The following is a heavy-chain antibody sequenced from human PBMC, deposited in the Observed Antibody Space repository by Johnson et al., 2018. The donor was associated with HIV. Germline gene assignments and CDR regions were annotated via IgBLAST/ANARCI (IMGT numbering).Heavy chain of an antibody. CDR2: IGTKSDNYAT. J-gene: IGHJ3*01. CDR3: ARRTLGGYCPKDICPINAFDV. Sequence: VQLVESGGGLVQPGGSLRLSCAASRFTFFSYAMSWIRQAPGKGLEWVGHIGTKSDNYATEYAASLKGRFIVSRDDSKNTAYLQMNSLKIEDTAVYYCARRTLGGYCPKDICPINAFDVWGQGTTV. CDR1: RFTFFSYA. V-gene: IGHV3-73*01. D-gene: IGHD2-8*01.